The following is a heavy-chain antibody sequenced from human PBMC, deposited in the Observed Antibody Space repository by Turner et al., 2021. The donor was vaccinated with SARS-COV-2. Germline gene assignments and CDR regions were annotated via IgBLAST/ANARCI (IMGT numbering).Heavy chain of an antibody. V-gene: IGHV1-18*01. J-gene: IGHJ4*02. CDR2: ISADNGNT. CDR3: ARGDIVVVVASTPGDYFDY. CDR1: GYTFTSYG. D-gene: IGHD2-15*01. Sequence: QVQLVQSGAEVKKPGASVKVSCKASGYTFTSYGISWVRQAPGQGLEWMGWISADNGNTNYAQKLQGRVTMTTDTSTSTDYMELRSLRSDDTAVYYCARGDIVVVVASTPGDYFDYWGQGTLVTVSS.